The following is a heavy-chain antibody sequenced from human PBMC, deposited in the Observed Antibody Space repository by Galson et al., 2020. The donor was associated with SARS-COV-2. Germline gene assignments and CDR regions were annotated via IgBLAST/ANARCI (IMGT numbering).Heavy chain of an antibody. Sequence: GGSLRLSCAASGFTFSSYGMHWVRQAPGKGLEWVAVISHDGSNKYYADSVKGRFTISRDNSKNTLYLQMNSLRAEDTAVYYCATERDILTGYYNVGGIDYWGQGTPVTVSS. CDR2: ISHDGSNK. D-gene: IGHD3-9*01. J-gene: IGHJ4*02. CDR1: GFTFSSYG. V-gene: IGHV3-30*03. CDR3: ATERDILTGYYNVGGIDY.